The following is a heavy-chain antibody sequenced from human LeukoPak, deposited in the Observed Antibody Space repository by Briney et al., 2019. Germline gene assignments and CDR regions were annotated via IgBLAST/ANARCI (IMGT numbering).Heavy chain of an antibody. CDR2: ISGSGGST. J-gene: IGHJ4*02. D-gene: IGHD3-22*01. CDR1: GFTFSSYA. Sequence: PGVSLRLSCAASGFTFSSYAMSWVRQAPGMGLAWVSAISGSGGSTYYADSVKGRFTISRDTSKNTLYLQMNSLRAEDTAVYYCARGRYYDNSVYYYFDYWGQGTLVTVSS. V-gene: IGHV3-23*01. CDR3: ARGRYYDNSVYYYFDY.